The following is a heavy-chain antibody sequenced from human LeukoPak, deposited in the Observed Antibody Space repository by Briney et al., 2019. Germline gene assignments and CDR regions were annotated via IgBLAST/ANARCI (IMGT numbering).Heavy chain of an antibody. J-gene: IGHJ4*02. Sequence: PSETLSLTCTVSGGSISSSSYYWGWIRQPPGKGLEWIGSIYYSGSTYYNPSLKSRVTISVDTSKNQFSLKLSSATAADTAVYYCARLRATLVPAASLIDYWGQGTLVTVSS. D-gene: IGHD2-2*01. CDR1: GGSISSSSYY. CDR2: IYYSGST. CDR3: ARLRATLVPAASLIDY. V-gene: IGHV4-39*01.